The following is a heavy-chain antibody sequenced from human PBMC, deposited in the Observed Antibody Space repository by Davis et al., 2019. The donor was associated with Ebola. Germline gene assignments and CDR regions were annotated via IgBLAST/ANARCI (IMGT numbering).Heavy chain of an antibody. V-gene: IGHV4-59*08. CDR3: AGISYGDGING. CDR2: IYYSGST. Sequence: SETPSLTCTVSGGSTSSYYWSWIRQPPGKGLEWIGYIYYSGSTNYNPSLKSRVTISVDTSKNQFSLKLSSVTAADTAVYYCAGISYGDGINGWGQGTLVTVSS. CDR1: GGSTSSYY. D-gene: IGHD4-17*01. J-gene: IGHJ4*02.